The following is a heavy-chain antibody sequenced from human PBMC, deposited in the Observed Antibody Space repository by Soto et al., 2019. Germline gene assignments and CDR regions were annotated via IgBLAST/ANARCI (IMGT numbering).Heavy chain of an antibody. CDR1: GYSFSYYW. CDR3: ARSSGNSPHDGFDI. J-gene: IGHJ3*02. CDR2: IYPADSDT. Sequence: ESLKISCKGSGYSFSYYWIGWVRQMPGKGLEWMGTIYPADSDTRYSPSFQGQVTISADKSIRIAYLQWSSLKASDTAMYYCARSSGNSPHDGFDIWGQGTLVTVSS. V-gene: IGHV5-51*06. D-gene: IGHD3-10*01.